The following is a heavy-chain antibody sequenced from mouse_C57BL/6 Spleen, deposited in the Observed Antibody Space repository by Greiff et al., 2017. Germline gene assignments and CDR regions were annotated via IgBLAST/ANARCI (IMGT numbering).Heavy chain of an antibody. CDR3: TGGYFDV. CDR2: IRLKSDNYAT. J-gene: IGHJ1*03. Sequence: EVKVEESGGGLVQPGGSMKLSCVASGFTFSNYWMNWVRQSPEKGLEWVAQIRLKSDNYATHYAESVKGRFTISRDASKSSVYLQMNNLRAEDTGIYYCTGGYFDVWGTGTTVTVSS. CDR1: GFTFSNYW. V-gene: IGHV6-3*01.